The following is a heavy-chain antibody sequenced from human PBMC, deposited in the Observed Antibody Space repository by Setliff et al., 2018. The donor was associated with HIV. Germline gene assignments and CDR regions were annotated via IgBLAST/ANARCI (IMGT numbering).Heavy chain of an antibody. V-gene: IGHV4-34*01. J-gene: IGHJ4*02. CDR2: INHSGKS. CDR3: ATKAMIRGKPFDH. Sequence: TLSLTCAVYGGSSSGYYWSWLRQPPKRGLEWIGEINHSGKSNFNPSLKSRLNTSVDTSKNQFSLKLNSLTAADTAVYFCATKAMIRGKPFDHWGQGMLVTVS. D-gene: IGHD3-10*01. CDR1: GGSSSGYY.